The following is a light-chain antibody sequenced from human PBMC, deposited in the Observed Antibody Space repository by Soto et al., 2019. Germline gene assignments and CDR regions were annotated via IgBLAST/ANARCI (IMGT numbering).Light chain of an antibody. CDR2: EVS. CDR1: ITDIGTYYY. V-gene: IGLV2-8*01. Sequence: QSVLTQPPSASGSPGQSVTISCTGTITDIGTYYYVSWYQQHPGKAPKLIIYEVSERPSGVPDRFSGSKSGNTASLTVSGLQAGDEADYYCSSFAGNNNVVFGGGTQLTVL. CDR3: SSFAGNNNVV. J-gene: IGLJ2*01.